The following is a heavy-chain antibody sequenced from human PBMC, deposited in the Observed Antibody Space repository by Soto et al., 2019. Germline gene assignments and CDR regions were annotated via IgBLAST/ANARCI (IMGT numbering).Heavy chain of an antibody. CDR2: IYYTGTT. J-gene: IGHJ4*02. D-gene: IGHD3-22*01. V-gene: IGHV4-59*08. CDR3: ARLGGYYQAFDS. Sequence: SETLSLTCTVSGGSIRDYYWGWIRQPPGKGLEWIGYIYYTGTTKYNPSLKSRVTISVDSSKNQFSLKLDSVTAADTAVYYCARLGGYYQAFDSWGQGTLVTV. CDR1: GGSIRDYY.